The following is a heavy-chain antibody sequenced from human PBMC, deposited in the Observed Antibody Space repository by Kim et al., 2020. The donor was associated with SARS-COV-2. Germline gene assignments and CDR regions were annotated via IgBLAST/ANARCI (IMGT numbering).Heavy chain of an antibody. CDR1: SGSFSDNY. D-gene: IGHD6-19*01. Sequence: SETLSLICAVYSGSFSDNYWNWVRQAPGKGLEWIGEITHTGTTAYNVSLKSRVTISVDASKNQFSLKVRAVTAADTGKYFCVRGARHLGDSRGWFGP. J-gene: IGHJ5*02. V-gene: IGHV4-34*01. CDR3: VRGARHLGDSRGWFGP. CDR2: ITHTGTT.